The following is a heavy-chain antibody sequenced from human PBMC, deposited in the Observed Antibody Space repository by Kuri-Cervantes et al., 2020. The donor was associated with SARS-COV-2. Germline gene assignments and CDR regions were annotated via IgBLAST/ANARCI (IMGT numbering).Heavy chain of an antibody. J-gene: IGHJ4*02. CDR1: GFTFSSYG. D-gene: IGHD4-23*01. CDR3: ATPAPEYGGNSGGWVF. Sequence: GESLKISCAASGFTFSSYGMHWVRQAPGKGLEWVSYISSSSSTIYYADSVEGRFTISRDNAKNSLYLQMNSLRAEDTAVYYCATPAPEYGGNSGGWVFWGQGTLVTVSS. V-gene: IGHV3-48*01. CDR2: ISSSSSTI.